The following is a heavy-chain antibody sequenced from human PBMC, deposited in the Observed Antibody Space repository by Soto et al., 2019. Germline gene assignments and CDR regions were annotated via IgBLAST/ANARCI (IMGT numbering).Heavy chain of an antibody. Sequence: PGGSLRLSCAASGFTFSSYSMNWVRQAPGKGLEWVSSISSSSSYIYYADSVKGRFTIPRDNAKNSLYLQMNSLRAEDTALYYCAREYCSSTSCHDAFDIWGQGTMVTVSS. V-gene: IGHV3-21*01. J-gene: IGHJ3*02. CDR2: ISSSSSYI. CDR1: GFTFSSYS. D-gene: IGHD2-2*01. CDR3: AREYCSSTSCHDAFDI.